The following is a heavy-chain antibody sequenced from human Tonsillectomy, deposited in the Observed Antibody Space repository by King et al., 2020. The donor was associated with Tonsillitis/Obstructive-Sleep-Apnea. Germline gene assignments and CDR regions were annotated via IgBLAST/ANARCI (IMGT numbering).Heavy chain of an antibody. D-gene: IGHD3-3*01. V-gene: IGHV3-7*03. J-gene: IGHJ4*02. Sequence: VQLVESGGGLVQPGGSLRLSCTASGFIFSNSWMSWVRQAPGMGLEWVAEIKHDGSEKYYVDSAKGRFPISRDNAKKSVFLQMNSLRAEDTAVYYCARDPSFGSLDYWGQGILVTVSS. CDR3: ARDPSFGSLDY. CDR1: GFIFSNSW. CDR2: IKHDGSEK.